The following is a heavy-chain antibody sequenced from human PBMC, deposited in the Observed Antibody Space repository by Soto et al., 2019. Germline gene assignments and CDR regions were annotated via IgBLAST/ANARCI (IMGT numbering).Heavy chain of an antibody. Sequence: GGSLRLSCAASGFTFRDYAMSWVRQAPGRGLEWVSGVSNSGSSTYYADPVKGRFTISRDNSKNTLYLQMNSLRAEDTAVYYCAKHSRETTTCCGEDWGQGTRVTVSS. J-gene: IGHJ4*02. D-gene: IGHD2-2*01. CDR2: VSNSGSST. V-gene: IGHV3-23*01. CDR1: GFTFRDYA. CDR3: AKHSRETTTCCGED.